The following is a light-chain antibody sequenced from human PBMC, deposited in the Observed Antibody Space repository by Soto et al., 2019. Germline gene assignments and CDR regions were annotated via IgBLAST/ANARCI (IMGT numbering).Light chain of an antibody. CDR2: EVS. CDR3: SPYAVTNIFV. V-gene: IGLV2-8*01. J-gene: IGLJ1*01. CDR1: SSDVGGYNY. Sequence: QSVLTQPPSASGSPGQSVTVSFTGTSSDVGGYNYVSWYQQHPGKAPKVIIYEVSKRPSGVPDRFSGSKSGSTASLTVSGLQAEDEADYYCSPYAVTNIFVFGNGTKVTVL.